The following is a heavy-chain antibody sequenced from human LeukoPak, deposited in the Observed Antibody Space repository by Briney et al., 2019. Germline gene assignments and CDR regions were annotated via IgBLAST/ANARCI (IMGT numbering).Heavy chain of an antibody. J-gene: IGHJ5*02. Sequence: GASVKVSCKASGYTFTSYFMYWVRQAPGQGLEWMGLINPRGGTTRYAQKFQGRVTMTRDTSTSTVYMELSSLRSEDTAVYYCARARPPSTTGTAARWFDPWGQGALVTVSS. CDR3: ARARPPSTTGTAARWFDP. CDR1: GYTFTSYF. D-gene: IGHD1-1*01. V-gene: IGHV1-46*01. CDR2: INPRGGTT.